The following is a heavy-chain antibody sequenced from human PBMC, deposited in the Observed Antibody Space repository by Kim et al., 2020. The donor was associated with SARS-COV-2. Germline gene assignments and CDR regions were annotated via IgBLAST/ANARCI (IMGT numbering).Heavy chain of an antibody. D-gene: IGHD3-10*01. V-gene: IGHV1-69*13. J-gene: IGHJ6*02. CDR2: IIPIFGTA. CDR3: ARGMVRGVISPNYYYYYGMDV. Sequence: SVKVSCKASGGTFSSYAISWVRQAPGQGLEWMGGIIPIFGTANYAQKFQGRVTITADESTSTAYMELSSLRSEDTAVYYCARGMVRGVISPNYYYYYGMDVWGQGTTVTVSS. CDR1: GGTFSSYA.